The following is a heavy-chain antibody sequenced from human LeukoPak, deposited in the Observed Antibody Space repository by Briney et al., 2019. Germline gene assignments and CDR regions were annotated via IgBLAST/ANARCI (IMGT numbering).Heavy chain of an antibody. D-gene: IGHD3-3*01. CDR2: ISYDGSNK. CDR3: AKEGGYYDFWSGYYRGFDY. CDR1: GFTFSSYA. V-gene: IGHV3-30-3*01. J-gene: IGHJ4*02. Sequence: GGSLRLSCAASGFTFSSYAMHWVRQAPGKGLEWVAVISYDGSNKYYADSMKGRFTISRDNSKNTLYLLMDSLRTEDTAVYYCAKEGGYYDFWSGYYRGFDYWGQGTLVTVSS.